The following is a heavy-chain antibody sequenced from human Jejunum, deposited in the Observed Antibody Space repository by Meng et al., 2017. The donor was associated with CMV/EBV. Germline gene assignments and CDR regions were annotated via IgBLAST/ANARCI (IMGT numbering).Heavy chain of an antibody. Sequence: YAMAWGRQAPGKGLEWVSGIQGSNSDTYYADSVRGRFTISRDNSRSTVFLQMNSLRAEDTAVYYCARYYDFWGGSANVYFFDYWGQGTLVTVSS. V-gene: IGHV3-23*03. CDR2: IQGSNSDT. D-gene: IGHD3-3*01. CDR1: YA. J-gene: IGHJ4*02. CDR3: ARYYDFWGGSANVYFFDY.